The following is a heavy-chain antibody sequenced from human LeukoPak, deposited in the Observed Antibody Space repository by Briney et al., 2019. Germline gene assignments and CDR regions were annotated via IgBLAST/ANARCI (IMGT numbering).Heavy chain of an antibody. V-gene: IGHV3-48*03. J-gene: IGHJ4*02. CDR1: GFTFSSYE. CDR3: ARDLSGGSRDYYFDY. CDR2: ISSSGSTI. Sequence: GGSLRLSCAASGFTFSSYEMNRVRQAPGKGLEWVSYISSSGSTIYYADSVKGRFTISRDNAKNSLYLQMNSLRAEDTAVYYCARDLSGGSRDYYFDYWGQGTLVTVSS. D-gene: IGHD3-16*01.